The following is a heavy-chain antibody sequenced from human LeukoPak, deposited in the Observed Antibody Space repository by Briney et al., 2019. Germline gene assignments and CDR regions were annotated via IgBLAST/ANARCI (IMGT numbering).Heavy chain of an antibody. D-gene: IGHD1-26*01. J-gene: IGHJ3*02. CDR3: ARGAGSGSYFAFRAFDI. CDR2: ISSNGGST. CDR1: GFTFSSYA. V-gene: IGHV3-64*01. Sequence: GGSLRLSCAASGFTFSSYAMHWVRQAPGKGLEYVSAISSNGGSTYYANSVKGRFTISRDNSKNKLYLQMGSLRAEDMAVYYCARGAGSGSYFAFRAFDIWGQGTMVTVSS.